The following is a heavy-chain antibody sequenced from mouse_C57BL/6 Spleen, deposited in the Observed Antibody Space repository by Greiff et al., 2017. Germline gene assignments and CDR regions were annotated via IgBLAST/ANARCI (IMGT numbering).Heavy chain of an antibody. CDR3: ARDPFLLYYFDY. Sequence: EVKLMESGPGLVKPSQSLSLTCSVTGYSITSGYYWNWIRQFPGNKLEWMGYISYDGSNNYNPSLKNRISITRDTSKNQFFLKLNSVTTEDTATYYCARDPFLLYYFDYWGQDTTLTVSS. J-gene: IGHJ2*01. CDR1: GYSITSGYY. V-gene: IGHV3-6*01. CDR2: ISYDGSN.